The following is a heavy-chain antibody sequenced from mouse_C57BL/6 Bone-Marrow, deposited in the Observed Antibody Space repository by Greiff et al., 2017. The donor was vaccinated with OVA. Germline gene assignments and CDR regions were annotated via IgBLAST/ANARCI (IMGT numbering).Heavy chain of an antibody. CDR1: GFSLSTFGMG. CDR3: ARMGWLLYYFDY. D-gene: IGHD2-3*01. V-gene: IGHV8-8*01. CDR2: LCWDDAK. Sequence: VKLQESGPGILQPSQTLSLTCSFSGFSLSTFGMGVGWIRQPSGKGLEWLAHLCWDDAKYYNPALKSRLPTSKDTSKNQVFLKIANVDTADTATYYCARMGWLLYYFDYWGQGTTLTVSS. J-gene: IGHJ2*01.